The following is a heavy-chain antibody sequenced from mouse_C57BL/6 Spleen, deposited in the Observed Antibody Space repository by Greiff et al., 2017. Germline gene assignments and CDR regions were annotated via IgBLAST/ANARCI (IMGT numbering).Heavy chain of an antibody. Sequence: VQLQQSGAELVRPGASVKLSCTASGFNIKDDYMHWVKQRPEPGLEWIGWSVPENGDTEYASKFQGKAPITADTSSNTAYLQLSSLTSEDTAVYYCTTGYLYYFDYGGQGTTLTVSS. CDR1: GFNIKDDY. J-gene: IGHJ2*01. D-gene: IGHD2-2*01. CDR3: TTGYLYYFDY. V-gene: IGHV14-4*01. CDR2: SVPENGDT.